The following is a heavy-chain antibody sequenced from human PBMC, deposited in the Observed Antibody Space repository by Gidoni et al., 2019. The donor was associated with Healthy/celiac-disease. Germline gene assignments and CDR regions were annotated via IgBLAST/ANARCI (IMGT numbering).Heavy chain of an antibody. V-gene: IGHV4-39*01. CDR2: ISYSRST. J-gene: IGHJ5*02. CDR3: TSRRPHITDDILSGGFDP. D-gene: IGHD3-9*01. CDR1: GGSISSTSYF. Sequence: QLQLQESGPGLVKPSETLSLACTVSGGSISSTSYFWGWIRQPPGTGLEWIGSISYSRSTYYNPSLKSRVTISVDTSKNQFSLKLSSVTAADTAVYYCTSRRPHITDDILSGGFDPWGQGTLVTVSS.